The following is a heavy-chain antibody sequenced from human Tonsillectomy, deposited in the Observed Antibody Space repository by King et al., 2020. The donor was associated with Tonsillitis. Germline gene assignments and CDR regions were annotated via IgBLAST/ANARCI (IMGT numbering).Heavy chain of an antibody. V-gene: IGHV4-59*08. Sequence: QLQESGPGLVKPSETLSLTCTVSGGSISSYYWSWIRQPPGKGLEWIGYIYYNGNTNYNTSLKSRVSISVDTSRNQFSLKLSSVTAADTAVYYCARRGYGDNWFDPWGQGTLVTVSS. D-gene: IGHD4-17*01. CDR2: IYYNGNT. CDR1: GGSISSYY. CDR3: ARRGYGDNWFDP. J-gene: IGHJ5*02.